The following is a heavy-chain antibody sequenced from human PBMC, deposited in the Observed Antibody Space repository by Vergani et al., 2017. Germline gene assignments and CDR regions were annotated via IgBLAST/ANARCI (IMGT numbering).Heavy chain of an antibody. CDR3: ARDPSSGWYEGVGWFDP. CDR1: GYTFTGYY. Sequence: QVQLVQSGAEVKKPGASVKVSCKASGYTFTGYYMHWVRQAPGQGLEWMGWINPNSGGTNYAQKFQGRVTISVDTSKNQFSLKLSSVTAADTAVYYCARDPSSGWYEGVGWFDPWGQGTLVTVSS. D-gene: IGHD6-19*01. CDR2: INPNSGGT. J-gene: IGHJ5*02. V-gene: IGHV1-2*02.